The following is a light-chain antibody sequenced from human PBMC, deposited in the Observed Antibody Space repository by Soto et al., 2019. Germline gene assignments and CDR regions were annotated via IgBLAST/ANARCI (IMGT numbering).Light chain of an antibody. CDR3: SSYTSSSTYV. Sequence: QSVLTQPASVSGSPGQSITMSCTGTSSDVGGYNYVSWYQQYPGKAPKLMIYEVSNRPSGVSNRFPGSKSGNTASLTISGLQAEDEADYYCSSYTSSSTYVFGTGTKVTVL. CDR2: EVS. J-gene: IGLJ1*01. V-gene: IGLV2-14*01. CDR1: SSDVGGYNY.